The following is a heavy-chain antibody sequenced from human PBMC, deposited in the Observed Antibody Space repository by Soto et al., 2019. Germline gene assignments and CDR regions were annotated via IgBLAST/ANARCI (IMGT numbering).Heavy chain of an antibody. CDR2: ISYDGGNK. J-gene: IGHJ6*02. V-gene: IGHV3-30-3*01. Sequence: QVHLVESGGGVVQPGRSLRLSCAASGFTFRNYAMHWVRQAPGKGLECVAVISYDGGNKFYRDYVKGRFTISRDNSKNTLYLQRNSLRYEDTAVYYCARGDREDIAVVIGVRPGEYGVDVWGQGTTVTVSS. D-gene: IGHD2-15*01. CDR3: ARGDREDIAVVIGVRPGEYGVDV. CDR1: GFTFRNYA.